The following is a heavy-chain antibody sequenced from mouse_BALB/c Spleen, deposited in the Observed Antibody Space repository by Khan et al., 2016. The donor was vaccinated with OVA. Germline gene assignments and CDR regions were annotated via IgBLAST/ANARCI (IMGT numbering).Heavy chain of an antibody. V-gene: IGHV1-5*01. CDR1: GYIFTSYW. CDR2: IYPGNSDT. Sequence: EVQLQQSGTVLARPGASVEMSCKASGYIFTSYWIHWVKQRPGQGLEWLGSIYPGNSDTNYNQRFKGKAKLTAVTSTSTAYMELSSLTNEDSAVYYCTRGCYWFAYWGQGTLVTVSA. J-gene: IGHJ3*01. CDR3: TRGCYWFAY.